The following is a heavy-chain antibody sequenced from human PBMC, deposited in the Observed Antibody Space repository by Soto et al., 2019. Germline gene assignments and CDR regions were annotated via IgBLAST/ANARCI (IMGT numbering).Heavy chain of an antibody. V-gene: IGHV1-18*01. CDR3: ARDRETYYYYYGMDV. Sequence: XSVKVSCKASGYPFTSYGIIWVRQAPGQGLEWMGWISAYNGNTNYAQKLQGRVTMTTDTSTSTAYMELRSLRSDDTAVYYCARDRETYYYYYGMDVWGQGTTVTVSS. J-gene: IGHJ6*02. CDR2: ISAYNGNT. D-gene: IGHD1-26*01. CDR1: GYPFTSYG.